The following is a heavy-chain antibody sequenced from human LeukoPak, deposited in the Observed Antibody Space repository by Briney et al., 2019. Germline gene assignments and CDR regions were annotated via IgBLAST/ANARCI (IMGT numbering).Heavy chain of an antibody. CDR3: GRVMTSRCFDCVDL. Sequence: GGSLRLSCAASGFTFSYYWMSRVRQAPGKGLEWVANIKEDGSEKNYVDSVKGRFTMSRDNAKNSLYLQMNSLRAEDTAVYYCGRVMTSRCFDCVDLWGQGTLITVSS. D-gene: IGHD5-12*01. J-gene: IGHJ4*02. V-gene: IGHV3-7*01. CDR1: GFTFSYYW. CDR2: IKEDGSEK.